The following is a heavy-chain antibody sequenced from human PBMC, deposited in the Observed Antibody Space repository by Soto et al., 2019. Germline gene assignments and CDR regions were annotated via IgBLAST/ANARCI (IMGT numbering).Heavy chain of an antibody. V-gene: IGHV3-48*01. CDR1: GFTFSTYS. Sequence: GGSLRLSCVASGFTFSTYSMNWVRQAPGKGLEWVSYISSSSGTISYADSVRGRFTISRDNAKNSLYLQMNSLRAEDTAVYYCARDMGPWYFDLWGRGTLVTVSS. CDR3: ARDMGPWYFDL. CDR2: ISSSSGTI. D-gene: IGHD3-10*01. J-gene: IGHJ2*01.